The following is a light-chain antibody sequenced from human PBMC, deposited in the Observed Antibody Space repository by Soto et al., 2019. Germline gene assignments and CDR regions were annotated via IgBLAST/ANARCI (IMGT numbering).Light chain of an antibody. V-gene: IGKV1-39*01. CDR1: QSITSY. J-gene: IGKJ1*01. CDR2: AAS. CDR3: QENYTSPWT. Sequence: DIQMTQSPSSLSASVGDRVTITCRAIQSITSYLNWYQQKTGKAPEFPIYAASSLQSGVPSRFSGSGSGTDFTLTISILLSEDFATYCCQENYTSPWTFGEGTKVEVK.